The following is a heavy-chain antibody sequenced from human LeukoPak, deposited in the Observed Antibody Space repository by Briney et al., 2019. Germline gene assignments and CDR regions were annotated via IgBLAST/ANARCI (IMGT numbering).Heavy chain of an antibody. V-gene: IGHV1-2*04. CDR3: ARGRSATPPVDY. Sequence: RRASVKVSCKASGYTSTGYYMHWVRQAPGQGLEWMGWINPNSGGTNYAQKFQGWVTMTRDTSISTAYMELSRLRSDDTAVYYCARGRSATPPVDYWGQGTLVTVSS. D-gene: IGHD3-10*01. J-gene: IGHJ4*02. CDR2: INPNSGGT. CDR1: GYTSTGYY.